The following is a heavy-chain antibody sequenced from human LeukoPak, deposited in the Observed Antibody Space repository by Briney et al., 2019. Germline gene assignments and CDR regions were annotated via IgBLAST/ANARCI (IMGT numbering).Heavy chain of an antibody. CDR1: GFTFSSYA. CDR2: IRSKTYGGTT. J-gene: IGHJ4*02. Sequence: GGSLRLSCAASGFTFSSYAMSWVRQAPGKGLEWVGFIRSKTYGGTTEYAASVKGRFTISRDDSKSIAYLQMNSLRAEDTAIYYCARMTMVRSLDYWGQGTLVTVSS. V-gene: IGHV3-71*01. CDR3: ARMTMVRSLDY. D-gene: IGHD3-10*01.